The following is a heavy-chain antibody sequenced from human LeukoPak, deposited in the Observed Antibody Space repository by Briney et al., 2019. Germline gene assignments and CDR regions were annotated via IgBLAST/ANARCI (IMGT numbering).Heavy chain of an antibody. CDR2: IWYDGSNK. J-gene: IGHJ3*02. CDR3: AREVEYYDSSGYRPHAFDI. V-gene: IGHV3-33*01. D-gene: IGHD3-22*01. CDR1: GFTFSSYG. Sequence: GRSLRLSCAASGFTFSSYGMHWVRQAPGKGLEWVAVIWYDGSNKYYADSVKGRFTISRDNSKNTLYLQMNSLRAEDTAVYYCAREVEYYDSSGYRPHAFDIWGQGTVVTVSS.